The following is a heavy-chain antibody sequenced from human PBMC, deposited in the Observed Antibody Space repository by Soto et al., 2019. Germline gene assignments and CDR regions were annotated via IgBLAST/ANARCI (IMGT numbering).Heavy chain of an antibody. Sequence: GGSLRLSCAASGFTFSSYEMHWVRQAPGKWLEWISYISSTGSGTHYADSVKGRFTMSRDNTKNSVSLQMSSLRAEDTAVYYCVRDLHEPLATDALRVANWGQGXQVTVYS. J-gene: IGHJ4*02. CDR2: ISSTGSGT. CDR3: VRDLHEPLATDALRVAN. V-gene: IGHV3-48*03. CDR1: GFTFSSYE. D-gene: IGHD2-15*01.